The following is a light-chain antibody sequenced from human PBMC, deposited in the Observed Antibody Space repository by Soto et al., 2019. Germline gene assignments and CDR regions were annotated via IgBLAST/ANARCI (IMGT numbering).Light chain of an antibody. CDR2: DVT. CDR3: CSYAGSYTYV. CDR1: SSDIGDYHY. V-gene: IGLV2-11*01. J-gene: IGLJ1*01. Sequence: QSVLAQPRSVSGSPGQSVTISCTGTSSDIGDYHYVSWYQQHPGKAPKLMIFDVTKRPSGVPDRFSGSKSGNTASLTISGLQAEDDADDYCCSYAGSYTYVFGTGTKLTVL.